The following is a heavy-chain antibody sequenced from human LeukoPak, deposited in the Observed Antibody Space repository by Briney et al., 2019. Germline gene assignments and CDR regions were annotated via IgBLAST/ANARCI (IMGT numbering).Heavy chain of an antibody. CDR3: AKIWARGYFDY. Sequence: GGSLRLSCAASGFTFSSYAMSWVRQAPGKGLEWVSSISGSGGSTYYADSVKGRSTISRDTSKSTLYLQMNSLRAEDTAVYYCAKIWARGYFDYWGQGTLVTVSS. CDR1: GFTFSSYA. D-gene: IGHD5-12*01. V-gene: IGHV3-23*01. J-gene: IGHJ4*02. CDR2: ISGSGGST.